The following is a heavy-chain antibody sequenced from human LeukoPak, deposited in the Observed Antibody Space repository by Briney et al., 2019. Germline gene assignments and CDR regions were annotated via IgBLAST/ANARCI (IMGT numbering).Heavy chain of an antibody. CDR2: IYTSGST. CDR1: GGSISSYY. V-gene: IGHV4-4*09. D-gene: IGHD3-3*01. J-gene: IGHJ6*02. Sequence: PSETLSLTCTVSGGSISSYYWSWIRQPPGKGLEWIGYIYTSGSTNYNPSLKSRVTISVDTSKNQFSLKLSSVTAADTAVYYCARHLFSKINYYYGMDVWGQGTTVTVSS. CDR3: ARHLFSKINYYYGMDV.